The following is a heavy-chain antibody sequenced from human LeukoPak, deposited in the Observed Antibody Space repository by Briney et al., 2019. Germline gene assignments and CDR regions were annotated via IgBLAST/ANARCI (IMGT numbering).Heavy chain of an antibody. CDR3: ARLNLGRSTYDYWSDLKLDV. V-gene: IGHV3-30*01. CDR2: ISYDGNKR. CDR1: GSTSSSYA. J-gene: IGHJ6*03. D-gene: IGHD3-3*01. Sequence: GKSLRLSCTASGSTSSSYAMHWVRQAPGEGLEWVATISYDGNKRFYADSVKGRFTFSRDNSRDTQYLQMNSLRREDTAVYYCARLNLGRSTYDYWSDLKLDVWGKGTTVTVSS.